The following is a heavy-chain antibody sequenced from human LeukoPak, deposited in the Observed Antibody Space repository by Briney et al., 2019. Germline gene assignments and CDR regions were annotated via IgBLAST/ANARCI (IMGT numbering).Heavy chain of an antibody. CDR3: ARGRNTGRQFYFDY. J-gene: IGHJ4*02. CDR1: GFTFSSSG. D-gene: IGHD5-18*01. CDR2: ITGSGGST. V-gene: IGHV3-23*01. Sequence: GGSPRLSCAASGFTFSSSGMGWVRQAPGKGLECVSPITGSGGSTSYTDSVKGRFTISRDNSKNTLYLQMNSLRAEDTAVYYCARGRNTGRQFYFDYWGRGTLVTVAS.